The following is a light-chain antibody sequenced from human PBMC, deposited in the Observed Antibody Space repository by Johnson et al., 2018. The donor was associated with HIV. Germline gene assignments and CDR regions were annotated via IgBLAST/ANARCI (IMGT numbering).Light chain of an antibody. CDR1: SSNIGSHY. J-gene: IGLJ1*01. CDR2: DTI. Sequence: SVLTQPPSVSAAPGQKVTISCSGSSSNIGSHYVSWYQQVPGTAPRLVIYDTIKRHSGIPDRFSGSKSGTSATLGITGLQTGDEADYYCGTWDSSLNVYVFGAATKVAVL. V-gene: IGLV1-51*01. CDR3: GTWDSSLNVYV.